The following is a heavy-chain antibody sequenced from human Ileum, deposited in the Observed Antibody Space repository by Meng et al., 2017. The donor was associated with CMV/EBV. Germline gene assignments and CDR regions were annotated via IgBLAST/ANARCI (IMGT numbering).Heavy chain of an antibody. CDR2: INLNSGFI. D-gene: IGHD7-27*01. V-gene: IGHV1-2*02. Sequence: QLVQSGTEVKKPGASVKVSWKAAGNIFTGYYMHWVRQDPGQGLEWVGCINLNSGFIDFAQKFQGRITLTRDTSITTAYMELTRLIYDDTAVYYCARENWVYDYWGQGTLVTVSS. CDR3: ARENWVYDY. J-gene: IGHJ4*02. CDR1: GNIFTGYY.